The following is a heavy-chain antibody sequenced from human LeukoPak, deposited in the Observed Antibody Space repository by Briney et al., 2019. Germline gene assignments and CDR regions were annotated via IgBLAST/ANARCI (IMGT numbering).Heavy chain of an antibody. CDR2: IYYSGST. CDR1: GGSISSYY. CDR3: ARGNWPFLLGY. J-gene: IGHJ4*02. Sequence: SETLSLTCTVSGGSISSYYWSWIRQPPGKGLEWIGYIYYSGSTNYNPSLKSRVTISVDTSKNQFSLKLSSVTAADTAVYYCARGNWPFLLGYWGQGTLVTVSS. D-gene: IGHD1-1*01. V-gene: IGHV4-59*01.